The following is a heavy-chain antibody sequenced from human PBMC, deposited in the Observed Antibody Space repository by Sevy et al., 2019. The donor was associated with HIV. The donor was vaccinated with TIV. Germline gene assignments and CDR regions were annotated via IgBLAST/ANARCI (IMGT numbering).Heavy chain of an antibody. D-gene: IGHD3-16*01. CDR3: ARDRGEILSSAFDY. CDR1: GFSFSDYR. CDR2: ISYDRRNNK. V-gene: IGHV3-30*03. Sequence: GGSLRLSCAASGFSFSDYRMHRVRQAPGKGLEWVAVISYDRRNNKYNADSVKGRFTISRDNSKNTLYLQMNSLRAEDTAIYYCARDRGEILSSAFDYWGQGTLVTVSS. J-gene: IGHJ4*02.